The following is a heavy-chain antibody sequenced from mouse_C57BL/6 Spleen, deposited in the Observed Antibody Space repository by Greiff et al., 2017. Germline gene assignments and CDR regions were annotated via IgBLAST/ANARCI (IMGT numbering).Heavy chain of an antibody. D-gene: IGHD1-1*01. V-gene: IGHV1-54*01. CDR2: INPGSGGT. Sequence: VQLQQSGAELVRPGTSVKVSCKASGYAFTNYLIEWVKQRPGQGLEWIGVINPGSGGTNYNEKFKGKATLTADNSSSTAYMQLSSLTSEDSAVYFCARYYGSSGAMDYWGQGTSVTVSS. J-gene: IGHJ4*01. CDR3: ARYYGSSGAMDY. CDR1: GYAFTNYL.